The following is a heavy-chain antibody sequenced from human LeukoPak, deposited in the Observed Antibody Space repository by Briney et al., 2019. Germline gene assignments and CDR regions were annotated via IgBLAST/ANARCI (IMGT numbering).Heavy chain of an antibody. CDR3: ARLVSCSSSCYFDY. Sequence: LSETLSLTRIVSGGSISSSYYYWAWLRQPPGKGLEWIGSIYYSGRNHYNSPLRSRLTISGDTSRNQFSLKLSSVSAADTAAYYCARLVSCSSSCYFDYWRQGTLVTVSS. CDR1: GGSISSSYYY. D-gene: IGHD2-2*01. CDR2: IYYSGRN. V-gene: IGHV4-39*01. J-gene: IGHJ4*02.